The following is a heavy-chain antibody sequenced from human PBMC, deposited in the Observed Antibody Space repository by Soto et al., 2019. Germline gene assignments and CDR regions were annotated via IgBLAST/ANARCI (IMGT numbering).Heavy chain of an antibody. CDR2: IYPGYSDT. J-gene: IGHJ4*02. CDR1: GYSFTSYW. CDR3: ARQRGYCSSSSCYEGCSFDY. Sequence: EVQLVQSGAEVKKPGESLKISCKGSGYSFTSYWIGWVRQMPGKGLEWMGIIYPGYSDTRYSPSFQGQVTISADKSISTAYLQWSSLEASDAAMYYCARQRGYCSSSSCYEGCSFDYWGQGTLVTVSS. D-gene: IGHD2-2*01. V-gene: IGHV5-51*01.